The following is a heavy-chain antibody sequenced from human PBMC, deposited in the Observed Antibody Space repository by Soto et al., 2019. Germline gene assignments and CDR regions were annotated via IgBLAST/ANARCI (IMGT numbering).Heavy chain of an antibody. V-gene: IGHV4-4*07. CDR1: GGSISSYY. CDR2: IYTSGST. CDR3: ARVKWEPTGGYGMDV. Sequence: QVQLQESGPRLAKPSETLSLTCTVSGGSISSYYWSCIRQPAGKGLEWMRRIYTSGSTNYNPSLKSRVTMSVDPSKIQFSLKLSSVTAADTAVYYCARVKWEPTGGYGMDVWGQGTTVTVSS. D-gene: IGHD1-26*01. J-gene: IGHJ6*02.